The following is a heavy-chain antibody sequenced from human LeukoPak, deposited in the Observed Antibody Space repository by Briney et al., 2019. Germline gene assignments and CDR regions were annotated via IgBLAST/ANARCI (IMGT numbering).Heavy chain of an antibody. J-gene: IGHJ3*02. CDR1: GFTFSSYS. Sequence: GGSLRLSCAASGFTFSSYSMNWVRQAPGKGLEWVSYISSSSSTIYYADSVKGRFTISRDNAKNSLYLQMNSLRAEDTAVYYCARVPIPRIVGAMGNDAFDIWGQGTMVTVSS. CDR3: ARVPIPRIVGAMGNDAFDI. CDR2: ISSSSSTI. D-gene: IGHD1-26*01. V-gene: IGHV3-48*01.